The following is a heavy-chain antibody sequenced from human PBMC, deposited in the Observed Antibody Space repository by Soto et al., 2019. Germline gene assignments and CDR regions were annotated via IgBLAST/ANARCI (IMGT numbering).Heavy chain of an antibody. D-gene: IGHD2-2*01. CDR1: GYTFTSYG. CDR3: ASDSCISTSCYVVRIDY. V-gene: IGHV1-18*01. CDR2: ISAYNGNT. Sequence: QVQLVQSGAEVKKPGASVKVSCKASGYTFTSYGISWVRQAPGQGLEWMGWISAYNGNTNYAQKLQGRVTMTTDTSTSTAYMELRSLRSDDTAVYYCASDSCISTSCYVVRIDYWGQGTLVTVSS. J-gene: IGHJ4*02.